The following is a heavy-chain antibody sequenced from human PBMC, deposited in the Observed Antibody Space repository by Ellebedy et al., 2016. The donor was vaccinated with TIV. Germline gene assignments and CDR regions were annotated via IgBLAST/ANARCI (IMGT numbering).Heavy chain of an antibody. CDR1: GFTFSNAW. D-gene: IGHD1-26*01. V-gene: IGHV3-23*01. CDR2: IGESGGST. Sequence: GESLKISCAASGFTFSNAWMNWVRQAPGKGLEWVSGIGESGGSTYYADSVKGRFTISRDNSKNTLYLQMSSLRAEDTAVYYCVKSSGTWYWGQGTLVTVSS. J-gene: IGHJ4*02. CDR3: VKSSGTWY.